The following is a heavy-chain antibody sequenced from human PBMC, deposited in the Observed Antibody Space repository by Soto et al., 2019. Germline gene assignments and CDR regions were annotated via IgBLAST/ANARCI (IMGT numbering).Heavy chain of an antibody. CDR1: GATFSSYA. CDR2: IIPIFGTA. J-gene: IGHJ6*02. Sequence: GASVKVSCKASGATFSSYAISWVRQAPGQGLEWMGGIIPIFGTANYAQKFQGRVTITADESTSTAYMELSSLRSEDTAVYYCARGTTWIQAFTGYYYGMDVWGQGTTVTVSS. CDR3: ARGTTWIQAFTGYYYGMDV. D-gene: IGHD5-18*01. V-gene: IGHV1-69*13.